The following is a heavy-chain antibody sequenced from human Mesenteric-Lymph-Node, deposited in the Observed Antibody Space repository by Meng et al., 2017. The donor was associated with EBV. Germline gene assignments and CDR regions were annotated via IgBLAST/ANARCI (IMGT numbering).Heavy chain of an antibody. CDR2: IFWDDDK. Sequence: QITLKEAGPTVVKSTXTLTVTCSVSGSSPNTSGMAVGWVRQPPGKAPEWLALIFWDDDKRYSPSLKSRLTISRDTSENQVVLTMTNMAPEDTATYYCTHIWITLDHWGQGALVNVSS. V-gene: IGHV2-5*02. CDR3: THIWITLDH. D-gene: IGHD3-10*01. CDR1: GSSPNTSGMA. J-gene: IGHJ4*02.